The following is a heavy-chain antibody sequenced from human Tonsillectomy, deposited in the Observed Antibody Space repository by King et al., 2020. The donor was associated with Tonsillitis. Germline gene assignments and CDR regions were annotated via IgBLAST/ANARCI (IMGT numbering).Heavy chain of an antibody. CDR2: IRSDESRK. CDR3: GGMVYSGDY. Sequence: VQLVESGGGVVRLGGSLRLSWPASGFPFGALGMHWARRAPGRGLEGVAFIRSDESRKHYADSVKGGYTISRNNPTNTLYLKMNTLRAEDTAVYYCGGMVYSGDYWGQGPLVTVSS. J-gene: IGHJ4*02. CDR1: GFPFGALG. D-gene: IGHD2-8*01. V-gene: IGHV3-30*02.